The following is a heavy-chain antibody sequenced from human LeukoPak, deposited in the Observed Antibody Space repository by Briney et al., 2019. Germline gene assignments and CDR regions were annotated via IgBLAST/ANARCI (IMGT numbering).Heavy chain of an antibody. CDR3: ARGGYDFWSGYETHYYYYGMDV. D-gene: IGHD3-3*01. Sequence: SETLSLTCTVSGGSISSYYWSWIRQPPGKGLERIGYIYYSGSTNYNPSLKSRVTISVDTSKNQFSLKLSSVTAADTAVYYCARGGYDFWSGYETHYYYYGMDVWGQGTTVTVSS. J-gene: IGHJ6*02. CDR2: IYYSGST. CDR1: GGSISSYY. V-gene: IGHV4-59*01.